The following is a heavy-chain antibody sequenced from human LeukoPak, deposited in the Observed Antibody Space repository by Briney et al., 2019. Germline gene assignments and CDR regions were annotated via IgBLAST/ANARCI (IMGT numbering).Heavy chain of an antibody. J-gene: IGHJ5*02. CDR2: MNPNSGNT. CDR3: ARGYLPVPIVVVPAAIHSHNWFDP. V-gene: IGHV1-8*01. D-gene: IGHD2-2*02. Sequence: GASVKVSCKASGYTFTSYDINWVRQATGQGLEWMGWMNPNSGNTGYAQKFQGRVTMTRNTSISTAYMELSSLRSEDTAVYYCARGYLPVPIVVVPAAIHSHNWFDPWGQGTLVTVSS. CDR1: GYTFTSYD.